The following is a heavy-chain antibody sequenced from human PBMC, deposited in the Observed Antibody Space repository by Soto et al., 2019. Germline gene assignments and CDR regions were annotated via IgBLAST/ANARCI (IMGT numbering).Heavy chain of an antibody. Sequence: GVSLRLSCAASGFTFSSYSMNWVRQAPGKGLEWVSYISSSSSTIYYADSVKGRFTISRDNAKNSLYLQMNSLRAEDTAVYYCATSIQEKYYYDSSGYYYVLNDAFDIWGQGTMVTVSS. V-gene: IGHV3-48*01. CDR2: ISSSSSTI. CDR3: ATSIQEKYYYDSSGYYYVLNDAFDI. D-gene: IGHD3-22*01. CDR1: GFTFSSYS. J-gene: IGHJ3*02.